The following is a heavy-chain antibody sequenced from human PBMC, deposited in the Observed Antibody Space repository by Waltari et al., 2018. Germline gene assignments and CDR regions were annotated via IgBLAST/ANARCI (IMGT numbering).Heavy chain of an antibody. D-gene: IGHD4-17*01. CDR3: ERFYGDYYFDY. Sequence: QVQLQESGPGLVKPSGTLSLTCAVSGGSIISTNWWSWVRQPPGKGLEWIGEFYHSGSTSYNPSLQSRVTISVDKSKNQFSLKLSSVTAADTAVYYCERFYGDYYFDYWGQGTLVTVSS. J-gene: IGHJ4*02. CDR2: FYHSGST. V-gene: IGHV4-4*02. CDR1: GGSIISTNW.